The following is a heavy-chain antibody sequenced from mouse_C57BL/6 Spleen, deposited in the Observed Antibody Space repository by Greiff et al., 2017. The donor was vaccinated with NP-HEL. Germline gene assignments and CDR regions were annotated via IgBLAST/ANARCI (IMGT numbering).Heavy chain of an antibody. V-gene: IGHV1-69*01. CDR1: GSTFTSYW. D-gene: IGHD2-3*01. J-gene: IGHJ2*01. CDR2: LDPSVSYP. CDR3: ARVMGRDYFDY. Sequence: QVQLQQPGAELVMPGASVKLSCKASGSTFTSYWMHWVKQRPGQGLEWIGELDPSVSYPNYNQKFKGKSTLTVDKSSSTAYMQLSSLTSEDSAVYYCARVMGRDYFDYWGQGTTLTVSS.